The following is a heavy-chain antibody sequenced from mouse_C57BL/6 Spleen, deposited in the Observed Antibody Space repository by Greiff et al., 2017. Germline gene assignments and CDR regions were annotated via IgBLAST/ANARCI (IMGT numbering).Heavy chain of an antibody. CDR2: IHPSDSET. CDR1: GYTFTSYW. J-gene: IGHJ4*01. CDR3: ARRGGPFYAMAY. V-gene: IGHV1-61*01. Sequence: VQLQQPGAELVRPGSSVKLSCKASGYTFTSYWMDWVKQRPGQGLEWIGNIHPSDSETHYNQKFKDKATLTVDKSSSTAYMQLSSLTSEESAVYYCARRGGPFYAMAYWGQGTSVTVSA.